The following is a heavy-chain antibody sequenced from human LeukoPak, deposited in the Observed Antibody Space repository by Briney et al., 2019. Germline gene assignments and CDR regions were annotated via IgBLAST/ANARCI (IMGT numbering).Heavy chain of an antibody. Sequence: SEILSLTCAVYGGSFSGYYWSWIRQPPGKVREWSGEIKHSGSTNYNPCLKSRVTISVDTSNNQFSLKLSAVTAADTAAYYCARRAPYSSRFDPWGQGTLVTVSS. CDR1: GGSFSGYY. CDR2: IKHSGST. J-gene: IGHJ5*02. CDR3: ARRAPYSSRFDP. D-gene: IGHD6-13*01. V-gene: IGHV4-34*01.